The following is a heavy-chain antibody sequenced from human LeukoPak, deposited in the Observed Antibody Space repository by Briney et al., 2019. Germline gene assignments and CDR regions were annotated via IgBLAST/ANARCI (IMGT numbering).Heavy chain of an antibody. CDR1: GGSISSSSYY. V-gene: IGHV3-48*03. D-gene: IGHD3-22*01. CDR3: ARDPGYDSSEGIDY. CDR2: ISSSGSTI. J-gene: IGHJ4*02. Sequence: LSLTCTVSGGSISSSSYYWGWVRQAPGKGLEWVSYISSSGSTIYYADSVKGRFTISRDNAKNSLYLQMNSLRAEDTAVYYCARDPGYDSSEGIDYWGQGTLVTVSS.